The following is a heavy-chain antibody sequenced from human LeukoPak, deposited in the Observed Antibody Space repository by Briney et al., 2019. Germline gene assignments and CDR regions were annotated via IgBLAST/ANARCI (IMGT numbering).Heavy chain of an antibody. D-gene: IGHD6-19*01. CDR3: ARGSGWYRYGIDY. CDR2: ISYDGSNK. J-gene: IGHJ4*02. V-gene: IGHV3-30*04. Sequence: PGRSLRLSCAASGFTFSSYAMHWVRQAPGKGLEWVAVISYDGSNKYYADSVKGRFTISRDNSKNTLYLRMNSLRAEDTAVYYCARGSGWYRYGIDYWGQGTLVTVSS. CDR1: GFTFSSYA.